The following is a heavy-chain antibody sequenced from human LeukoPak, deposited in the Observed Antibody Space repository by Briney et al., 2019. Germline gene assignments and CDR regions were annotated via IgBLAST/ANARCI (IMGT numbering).Heavy chain of an antibody. CDR2: ICTSGST. V-gene: IGHV4-4*07. J-gene: IGHJ6*02. Sequence: NPSETLSLTCTVSGGSISSYYWSWIRQPAGKGLEWIGRICTSGSTNYNPSLKSRVTISVDTSKNQFSLKLSSVTAADTAVYYCARGTSVLRFLEWPPQRDYYYYGMDVWGQGTTVTVSS. D-gene: IGHD3-3*01. CDR3: ARGTSVLRFLEWPPQRDYYYYGMDV. CDR1: GGSISSYY.